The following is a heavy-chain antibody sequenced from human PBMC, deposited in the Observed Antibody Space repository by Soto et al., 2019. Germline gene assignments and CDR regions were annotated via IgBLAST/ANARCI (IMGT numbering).Heavy chain of an antibody. CDR3: ARDNENYGSGSFYYYYYGMDV. CDR2: ISAYNGNT. V-gene: IGHV1-18*04. Sequence: AAVKVSCKASGYTFTCYGISWVRQAPGQGLEWMGWISAYNGNTNYAEKLQGRVTMTTDTSTSTAYMELRSLRPDDTAVYYCARDNENYGSGSFYYYYYGMDVWGQGTTVTV. J-gene: IGHJ6*02. D-gene: IGHD3-10*01. CDR1: GYTFTCYG.